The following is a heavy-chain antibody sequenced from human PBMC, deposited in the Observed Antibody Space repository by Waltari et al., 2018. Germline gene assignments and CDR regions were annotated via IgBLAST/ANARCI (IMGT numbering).Heavy chain of an antibody. CDR3: AGARAHGMDV. J-gene: IGHJ6*02. CDR1: GITFSSYW. CDR2: INTDGSIT. V-gene: IGHV3-74*02. Sequence: EVYLVESGGGLVQPGGSLRLSCAAPGITFSSYWMHWVRQAPGQGLVWVSQINTDGSITGYADSVRGRFTISRDNAKSTLYLQMNSLRVEDTAAYYCAGARAHGMDVWGQGTTVTVSS.